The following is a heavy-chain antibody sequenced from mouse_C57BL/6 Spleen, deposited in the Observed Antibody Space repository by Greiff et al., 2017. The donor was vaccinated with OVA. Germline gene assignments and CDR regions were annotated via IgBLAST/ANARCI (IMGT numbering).Heavy chain of an antibody. D-gene: IGHD2-5*01. V-gene: IGHV1-52*01. CDR3: ARWDSNYPYFDY. Sequence: QVQLQQPGAELVRPGSSVKLSCKASGYTFTSYWMHWVKQRPIQGLECIGNIDPSDSETHYNQKFKDKATLTVDKSSSTAYMQLSSLTSEDSAVYYCARWDSNYPYFDYWGQGTTLTVSS. CDR2: IDPSDSET. J-gene: IGHJ2*01. CDR1: GYTFTSYW.